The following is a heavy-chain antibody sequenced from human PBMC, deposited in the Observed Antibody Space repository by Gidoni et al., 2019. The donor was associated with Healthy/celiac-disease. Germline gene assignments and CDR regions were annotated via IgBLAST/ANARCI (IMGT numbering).Heavy chain of an antibody. D-gene: IGHD5-12*01. J-gene: IGHJ5*02. V-gene: IGHV3-9*01. CDR2: ISWNSGSI. Sequence: EVQLVESGGGLVQPGRSLRLSCAASGFTFDDYAMHWVRQAPGKGLEWVSGISWNSGSIGYADSVKGRFTISRDNAKNSLYLQMNSLRAEDTALYYCAKDRGEGGYSGYETWGQGTLVTVSS. CDR1: GFTFDDYA. CDR3: AKDRGEGGYSGYET.